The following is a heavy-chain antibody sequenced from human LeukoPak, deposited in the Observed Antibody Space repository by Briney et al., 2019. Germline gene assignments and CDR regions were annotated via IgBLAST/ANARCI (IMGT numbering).Heavy chain of an antibody. D-gene: IGHD3-10*01. V-gene: IGHV4-4*02. Sequence: SETLSLTCAVSGGSISSSNWWSWVRQPPGKGLEWIGEIYHSGSTNYNPSLKSRVTISVDKSKNQFSLKLSSVTAADTAVYYCARGGGTMVRGVIYYYYYYMDVWGKGTTVTISS. CDR3: ARGGGTMVRGVIYYYYYYMDV. CDR2: IYHSGST. J-gene: IGHJ6*03. CDR1: GGSISSSNW.